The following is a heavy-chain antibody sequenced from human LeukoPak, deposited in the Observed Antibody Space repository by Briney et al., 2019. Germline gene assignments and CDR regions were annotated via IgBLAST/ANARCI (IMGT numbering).Heavy chain of an antibody. J-gene: IGHJ4*02. D-gene: IGHD6-19*01. CDR3: ARHSSSAWYYYFDY. Sequence: SETLSLTCTASGGSISTTNYYWGWIRQPPGKGLEWIGGAYYSGTTYYSPSLKSRVTISVDTSRNHFSLNLNSVTAADTAVYYCARHSSSAWYYYFDYWGQGSFVTVSS. V-gene: IGHV4-39*01. CDR1: GGSISTTNYY. CDR2: AYYSGTT.